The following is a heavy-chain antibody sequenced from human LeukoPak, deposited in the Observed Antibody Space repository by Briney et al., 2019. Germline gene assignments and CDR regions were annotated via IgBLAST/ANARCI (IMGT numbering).Heavy chain of an antibody. CDR3: TRGGWDY. V-gene: IGHV3-30-3*01. CDR2: IFSDGSKK. Sequence: PGGSLRLSCAASGLTFNTYSMHWVRQAPGKGLEWVAFIFSDGSKKYYADSVKGRFTISRDNTKNTLYLEMNSLRAEDTAVYYCTRGGWDYWGQGTLVTVSS. J-gene: IGHJ4*02. CDR1: GLTFNTYS.